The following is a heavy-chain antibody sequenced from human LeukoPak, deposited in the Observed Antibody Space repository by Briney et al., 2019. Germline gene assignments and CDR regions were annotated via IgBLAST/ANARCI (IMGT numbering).Heavy chain of an antibody. J-gene: IGHJ6*04. CDR3: ARGSQEVRGLFMTPYYYYDMHV. CDR1: GGIFNSYA. CDR2: IIPIFETA. Sequence: SVKVSCKTSGGIFNSYAISWVRQAPGQGLEWLGGIIPIFETANYAQKFQGRVTISADESTSTAYMELSSLRSEDMAMYYCARGSQEVRGLFMTPYYYYDMHVWGKGTTVTVSS. D-gene: IGHD3-10*01. V-gene: IGHV1-69*13.